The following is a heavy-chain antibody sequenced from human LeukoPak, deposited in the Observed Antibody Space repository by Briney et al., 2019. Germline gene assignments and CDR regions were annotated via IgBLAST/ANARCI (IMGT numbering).Heavy chain of an antibody. CDR2: INPNSGGT. CDR1: GYTFTGYY. J-gene: IGHJ4*02. V-gene: IGHV1-2*06. D-gene: IGHD2-21*02. Sequence: ASVMVSCKASGYTFTGYYMHWVRQAPGQGLEWMGRINPNSGGTNYAQKFQGRVTMTRDTSISTAYMELSRLRSDDTAVYYCARDQKIVVVTAILDYWGQGTLVTVSS. CDR3: ARDQKIVVVTAILDY.